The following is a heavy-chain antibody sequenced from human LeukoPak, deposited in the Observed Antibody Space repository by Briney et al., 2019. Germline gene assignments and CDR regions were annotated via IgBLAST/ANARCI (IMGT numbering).Heavy chain of an antibody. J-gene: IGHJ4*02. V-gene: IGHV3-23*01. CDR3: ANAHNYDGPYDY. D-gene: IGHD3-22*01. CDR1: GIPFTSYA. CDR2: IGYSGDKI. Sequence: PGGSLRLSCAASGIPFTSYATRWVRQAPGKGLEWVASIGYSGDKIHYADSVKGRFTISRDNSRDTLFLQMNSLRADDTATYFCANAHNYDGPYDYWGQGTLVTVSS.